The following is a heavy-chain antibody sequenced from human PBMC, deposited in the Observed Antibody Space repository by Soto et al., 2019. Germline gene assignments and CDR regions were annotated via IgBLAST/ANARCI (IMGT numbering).Heavy chain of an antibody. CDR2: IKQDGSEK. CDR3: ARLDQLLCWASQNCPGDYYYYMDV. Sequence: GGSLRLSCAASGFTFSSYWMSWVRQAPGKGLEWVANIKQDGSEKYYVDSVKGRFTISRDNAKNSLYLQMNSLRAEDTAVYYCARLDQLLCWASQNCPGDYYYYMDVWGKGTTVTVSS. J-gene: IGHJ6*03. D-gene: IGHD2-2*01. V-gene: IGHV3-7*01. CDR1: GFTFSSYW.